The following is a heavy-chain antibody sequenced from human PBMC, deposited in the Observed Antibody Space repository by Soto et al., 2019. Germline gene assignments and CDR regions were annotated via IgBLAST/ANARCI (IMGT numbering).Heavy chain of an antibody. CDR3: ARTSYDSSGTAADP. D-gene: IGHD3-22*01. CDR2: IYYSGST. J-gene: IGHJ5*02. Sequence: QVQLQESGPGLVKPSQTLSLTCTVSGGSISSGGYYWSWIRQHPGKGQEWIGYIYYSGSTYYNPSLKSRVTISVDTSKNQFSLKLSSVTAADTAVYHCARTSYDSSGTAADPWGQGTLVTVSS. CDR1: GGSISSGGYY. V-gene: IGHV4-31*03.